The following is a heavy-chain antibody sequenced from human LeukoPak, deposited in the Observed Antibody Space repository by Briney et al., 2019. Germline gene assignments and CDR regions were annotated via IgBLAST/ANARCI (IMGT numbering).Heavy chain of an antibody. Sequence: ASVKVSCKASGYTFTGYYMHWVRQAPGQGLEWMGWINPNSGGTNYAQKFQGRVTITADESTSTAYMELSSLRSEDTAVYYCARDLSGDGYNINRFDYWGQGTLVTVSS. CDR3: ARDLSGDGYNINRFDY. V-gene: IGHV1-2*02. J-gene: IGHJ4*02. CDR2: INPNSGGT. CDR1: GYTFTGYY. D-gene: IGHD5-24*01.